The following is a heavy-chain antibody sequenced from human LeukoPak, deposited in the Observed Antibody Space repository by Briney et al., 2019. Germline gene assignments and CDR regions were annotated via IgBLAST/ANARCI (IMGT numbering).Heavy chain of an antibody. J-gene: IGHJ4*02. CDR2: MNPNSGNT. Sequence: ASVKVSCKASGYTFTSYDINWVRQATGQGLEWMGWMNPNSGNTGYAQKFQGRVTITRNTSISTAYMELSSLRSEDTAVYYCARGPTSNSGYKTLVDYWGQGTLVTVSS. CDR3: ARGPTSNSGYKTLVDY. CDR1: GYTFTSYD. D-gene: IGHD5-12*01. V-gene: IGHV1-8*03.